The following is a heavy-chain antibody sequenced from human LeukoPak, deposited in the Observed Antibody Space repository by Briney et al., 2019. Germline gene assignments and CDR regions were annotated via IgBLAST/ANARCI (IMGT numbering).Heavy chain of an antibody. CDR1: GFTFSRYW. J-gene: IGHJ6*02. Sequence: PGGSLRLSCAASGFTFSRYWMSWVRQAPGKGLEWVATIKQDGSEKYYVDSVKGRFTICRDNPKNSLCLQMNSLRAEDTAVYYCARVDTTLVHYGMDVWGQGTTVTVSS. CDR2: IKQDGSEK. D-gene: IGHD5-18*01. CDR3: ARVDTTLVHYGMDV. V-gene: IGHV3-7*05.